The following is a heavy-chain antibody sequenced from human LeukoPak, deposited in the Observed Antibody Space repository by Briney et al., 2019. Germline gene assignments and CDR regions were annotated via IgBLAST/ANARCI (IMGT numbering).Heavy chain of an antibody. V-gene: IGHV4-39*01. CDR2: IYYSGST. Sequence: SETLSLTCTVSGGSISSDSYYWAWIRQPPGKGLEWIASIYYSGSTYYNPSLKSRVTISVDTSRNQFSLKLSSVTATDTAVYYCASLAVAGLSEGYWGQGTLVIVSS. CDR1: GGSISSDSYY. D-gene: IGHD6-19*01. CDR3: ASLAVAGLSEGY. J-gene: IGHJ4*02.